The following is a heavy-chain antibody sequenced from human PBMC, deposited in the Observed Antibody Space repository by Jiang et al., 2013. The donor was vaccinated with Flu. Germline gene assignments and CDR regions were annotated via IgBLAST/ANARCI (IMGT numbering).Heavy chain of an antibody. J-gene: IGHJ4*02. V-gene: IGHV1-24*01. Sequence: GAEVKKPGASVKVSCKVSGYTLNELSMHWVRQAPGKGLEWMAGFDPEDGETNYAQKFQGRVTMTEDTSTDTTYIYLRSLTSEDTAVYYCAAATSFGDYLEYWGQGTLVIVS. CDR1: GYTLNELS. D-gene: IGHD3-10*01. CDR3: AAATSFGDYLEY. CDR2: FDPEDGET.